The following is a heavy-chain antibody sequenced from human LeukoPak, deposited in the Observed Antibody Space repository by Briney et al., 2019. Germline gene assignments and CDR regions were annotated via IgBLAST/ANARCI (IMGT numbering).Heavy chain of an antibody. D-gene: IGHD2-8*01. CDR1: GGSFSGYY. J-gene: IGHJ4*02. Sequence: SETLSLTCAVYGGSFSGYYWSWIRQPPGKGLEWIGEINHSGSTNYNPSFKSRVTISVDTSKNQFSLKLSSVTAADTAVYYCARVANSGLIPLDYWGQGTLVTVSS. CDR2: INHSGST. CDR3: ARVANSGLIPLDY. V-gene: IGHV4-34*01.